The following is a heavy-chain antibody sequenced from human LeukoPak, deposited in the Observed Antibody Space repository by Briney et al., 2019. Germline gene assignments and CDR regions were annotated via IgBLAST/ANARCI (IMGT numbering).Heavy chain of an antibody. D-gene: IGHD1-14*01. CDR3: ARGYSINY. J-gene: IGHJ4*02. V-gene: IGHV3-7*05. Sequence: GGSLRLSCVASGFTFSSYWMSWVRQAPGKGLEWVANIKEDGSEKYYVDSVKGRSTISRDNAKNLLYLQMNSLRDEDTAVYYCARGYSINYWGQGTLVTVSS. CDR2: IKEDGSEK. CDR1: GFTFSSYW.